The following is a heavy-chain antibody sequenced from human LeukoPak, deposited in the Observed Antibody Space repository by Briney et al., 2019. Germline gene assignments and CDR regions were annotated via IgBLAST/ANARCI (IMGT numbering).Heavy chain of an antibody. CDR2: INSDESDI. CDR1: GFPFSIYW. J-gene: IGHJ4*02. V-gene: IGHV3-74*01. Sequence: GGSLRLSCAASGFPFSIYWMHWVRQAPGKGLVWVSSINSDESDIRYADSVKGRFTISRDNAKNTVSLQMNSLRAEDTAVYYCARGTTVAFDYWSQGILVTVSS. CDR3: ARGTTVAFDY. D-gene: IGHD1-1*01.